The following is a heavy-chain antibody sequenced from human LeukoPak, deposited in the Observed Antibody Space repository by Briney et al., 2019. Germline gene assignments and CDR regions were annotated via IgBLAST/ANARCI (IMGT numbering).Heavy chain of an antibody. J-gene: IGHJ4*02. Sequence: GSLRLSCAASGFSVSNNYMSWVRQAPGKGLEWVSSIYSGGSTYYADSVKGRFTISRDDPRNTLYLQMNSLRAEDTAVYYCARDHTLDYWGQGTVVTVSS. CDR3: ARDHTLDY. CDR2: IYSGGST. V-gene: IGHV3-66*02. CDR1: GFSVSNNY. D-gene: IGHD2-15*01.